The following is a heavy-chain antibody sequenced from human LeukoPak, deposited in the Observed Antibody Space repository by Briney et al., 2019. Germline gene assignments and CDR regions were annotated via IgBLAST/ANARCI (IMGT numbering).Heavy chain of an antibody. J-gene: IGHJ5*02. D-gene: IGHD6-13*01. Sequence: PGGSLRLSCAASGFTFSSYSMSWVRQAPGKGLEWVSAISGSGGSTYYADSVKGRFTISRDNSKNTLYLQVNSLRAEDTAVYYCAKDILRLWQLARGWFDPWGQGTLVTVSS. CDR1: GFTFSSYS. CDR2: ISGSGGST. CDR3: AKDILRLWQLARGWFDP. V-gene: IGHV3-23*01.